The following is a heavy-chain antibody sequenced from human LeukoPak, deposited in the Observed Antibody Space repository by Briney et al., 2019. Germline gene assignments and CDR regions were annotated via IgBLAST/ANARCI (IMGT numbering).Heavy chain of an antibody. Sequence: SVPVSCKASGCTFSRYGIRWVRQAPGQGLEWVGWISVYNGKTNYAQKHHGRNTITTDTSTSTVYMELRSLRSDDTVVYYCARVLGPLNYDRWRGYPYGIDVWGQGTPVTVSS. CDR2: ISVYNGKT. V-gene: IGHV1-18*01. CDR1: GCTFSRYG. J-gene: IGHJ6*02. D-gene: IGHD3-3*01. CDR3: ARVLGPLNYDRWRGYPYGIDV.